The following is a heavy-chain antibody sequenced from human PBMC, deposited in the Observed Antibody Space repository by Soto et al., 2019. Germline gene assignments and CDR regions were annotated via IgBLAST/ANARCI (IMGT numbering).Heavy chain of an antibody. J-gene: IGHJ6*03. V-gene: IGHV1-69*02. CDR3: ARVSEMGTVTEGYYYYMDV. CDR2: IIPIFNIA. CDR1: GGTFSNYT. Sequence: QVQLVQSGAEVKKPGSSVKVSCKASGGTFSNYTISWVRQPPGQGLEWMGRIIPIFNIANYAQKFQGRVTITADKSTSTVYMELSNPRSEDTAVYYCARVSEMGTVTEGYYYYMDVWGKGTTVTVSS. D-gene: IGHD4-17*01.